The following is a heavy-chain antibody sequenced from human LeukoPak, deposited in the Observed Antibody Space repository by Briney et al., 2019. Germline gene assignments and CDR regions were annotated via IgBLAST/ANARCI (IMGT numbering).Heavy chain of an antibody. V-gene: IGHV3-53*01. CDR1: GFTVSSNY. Sequence: GGSLRLSCAASGFTVSSNYVSWVRQAPGKGREWVSVIYSGGSTYYADSVKGRSTISRDNSKNTLYLQMNSLRAEDTAVYYCARDLNYNDAFDIWGQGTMVTVSS. J-gene: IGHJ3*02. D-gene: IGHD1-1*01. CDR2: IYSGGST. CDR3: ARDLNYNDAFDI.